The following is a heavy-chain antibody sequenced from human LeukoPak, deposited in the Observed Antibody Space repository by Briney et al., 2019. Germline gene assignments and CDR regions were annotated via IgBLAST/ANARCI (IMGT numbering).Heavy chain of an antibody. CDR1: GFTVSSNY. D-gene: IGHD6-6*01. CDR2: IRYDGSNK. CDR3: AKDPRGYSSSSGGY. V-gene: IGHV3-30*02. J-gene: IGHJ4*02. Sequence: PGGSLRLSCAASGFTVSSNYMSWVRQAPGKGLEWVAFIRYDGSNKYYADSVKGRFTISRDNSKNTLYLQMNSLRAEDTAVYYCAKDPRGYSSSSGGYWGQGTLVTVSS.